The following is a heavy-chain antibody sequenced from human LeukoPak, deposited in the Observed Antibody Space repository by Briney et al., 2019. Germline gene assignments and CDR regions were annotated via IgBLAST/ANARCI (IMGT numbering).Heavy chain of an antibody. CDR3: ARDEAGSTSCSPCWFDP. Sequence: ASVKVPCKASGGTFSSYAISWVRQAPGQGLEWMGRIIPILGIANYAQKFQDRVTITADKSTSTAYMELSSLRSEDTAVCYCARDEAGSTSCSPCWFDPWGQGTLVTVSS. J-gene: IGHJ5*02. D-gene: IGHD2-2*01. V-gene: IGHV1-69*04. CDR1: GGTFSSYA. CDR2: IIPILGIA.